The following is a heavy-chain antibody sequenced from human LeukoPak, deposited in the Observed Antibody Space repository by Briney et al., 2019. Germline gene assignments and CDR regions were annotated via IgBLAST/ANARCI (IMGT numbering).Heavy chain of an antibody. V-gene: IGHV1-69*04. CDR1: GGTFSSYA. CDR3: ARERRYSGYDGFDY. D-gene: IGHD5-12*01. CDR2: IIPILGIA. J-gene: IGHJ4*02. Sequence: SVKVSCKASGGTFSSYAISWVRQAPGQGLEWMGRIIPILGIADYAQKFQGRVTITADKSTSTAYMELSSLRSEDTAVYYCARERRYSGYDGFDYWGQGTLVTVSS.